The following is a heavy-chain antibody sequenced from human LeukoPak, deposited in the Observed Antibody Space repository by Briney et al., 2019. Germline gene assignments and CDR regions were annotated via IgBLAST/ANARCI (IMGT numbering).Heavy chain of an antibody. V-gene: IGHV3-73*01. CDR2: IRSKPQSYAT. Sequence: GGSLRLSCAASGFTFNDSAIHWVREASGKGLEWVGRIRSKPQSYATAYDESLKGRFTISRDDSKNTAYLQMSSLKIEDTAVYYCTRVGPSTVVDYWGQGTQVTVSS. CDR3: TRVGPSTVVDY. D-gene: IGHD1-26*01. CDR1: GFTFNDSA. J-gene: IGHJ4*02.